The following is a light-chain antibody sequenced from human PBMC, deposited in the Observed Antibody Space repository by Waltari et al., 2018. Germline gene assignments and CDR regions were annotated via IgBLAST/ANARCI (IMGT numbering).Light chain of an antibody. Sequence: DIVMTQSPDSLAVSLGERATINCKSSQSVLYNSNNKNYLAWYQQKPGQPPKLLIYWASTRESGVPDRFSVSGSGTDFTLTVSSLQAEDVAVYYCQQYYTTPFTFGPGTKVDI. CDR3: QQYYTTPFT. CDR1: QSVLYNSNNKNY. J-gene: IGKJ3*01. V-gene: IGKV4-1*01. CDR2: WAS.